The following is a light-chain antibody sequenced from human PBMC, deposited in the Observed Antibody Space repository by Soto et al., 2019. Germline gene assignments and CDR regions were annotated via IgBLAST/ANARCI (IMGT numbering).Light chain of an antibody. CDR1: QSVSIW. Sequence: DIQMTQSPSTLSASVGDRVTFTCRASQSVSIWLAWYQQKPGKAPKLLISGASTLESGVPSRFSGSGSGTEFTLTISSLQPDDFATYYCQQYKNYLTFGPGTKV. V-gene: IGKV1-5*01. CDR3: QQYKNYLT. CDR2: GAS. J-gene: IGKJ1*01.